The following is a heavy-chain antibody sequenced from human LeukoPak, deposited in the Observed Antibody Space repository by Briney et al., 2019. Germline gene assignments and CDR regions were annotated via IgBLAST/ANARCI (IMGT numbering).Heavy chain of an antibody. CDR2: IIPIFGTA. CDR1: GGTFSSHA. Sequence: SVKVSCKASGGTFSSHAISWVRQAPGQGLEWMGGIIPIFGTANYAQKFQGRVTITADESTSTAYMELSSLRSEDTAVYYCGGGGKGETANFSYGGRGTLAPFPS. J-gene: IGHJ4*02. V-gene: IGHV1-69*01. D-gene: IGHD5-18*01. CDR3: GGGGKGETANFSY.